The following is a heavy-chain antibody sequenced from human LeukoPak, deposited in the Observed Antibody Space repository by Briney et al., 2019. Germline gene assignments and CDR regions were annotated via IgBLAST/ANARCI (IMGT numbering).Heavy chain of an antibody. V-gene: IGHV3-21*01. CDR1: GFTFSSYS. CDR2: ISSSSSSYI. Sequence: PGGSLRLSCAASGFTFSSYSMNWVRQAPGKGLEWVSSISSSSSSYIYYADSLKGRFTISRDNAKNSLYLQMNSLRAEDTAVYYCARGADSGCSSDNWGQGTLVSVSS. J-gene: IGHJ4*02. D-gene: IGHD2-15*01. CDR3: ARGADSGCSSDN.